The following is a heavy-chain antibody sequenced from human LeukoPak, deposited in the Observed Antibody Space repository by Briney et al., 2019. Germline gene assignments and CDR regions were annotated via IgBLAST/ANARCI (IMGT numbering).Heavy chain of an antibody. CDR1: GDSVSSNIAA. CDR3: ARDVSWRIDY. D-gene: IGHD6-13*01. Sequence: SQTLSLTCAISGDSVSSNIAAWNWIRQSPSRGLEWLGRTCYRSRWYYDYALSVRSRITINPDTSKNQFSLQLNSVTPEDTAVYYCARDVSWRIDYWGQGTLVTVSS. CDR2: TCYRSRWYY. J-gene: IGHJ4*02. V-gene: IGHV6-1*01.